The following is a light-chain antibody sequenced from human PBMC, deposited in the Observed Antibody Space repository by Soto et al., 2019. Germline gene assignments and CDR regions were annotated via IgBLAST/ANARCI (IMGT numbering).Light chain of an antibody. J-gene: IGLJ3*02. V-gene: IGLV1-40*01. Sequence: QSVLTQPPSVSGAPGQRVTISCTGSSSNIGAGYDVHWYQQRPGTAPKLLISANINRPSGVPDRFSGSKSGTSASLAITGLQADDEGDYYCQSYDTRLSGSVFGGGTKVTVL. CDR2: ANI. CDR1: SSNIGAGYD. CDR3: QSYDTRLSGSV.